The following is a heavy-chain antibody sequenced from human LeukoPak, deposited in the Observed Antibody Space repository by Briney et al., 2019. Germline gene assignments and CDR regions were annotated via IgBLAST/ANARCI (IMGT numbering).Heavy chain of an antibody. V-gene: IGHV3-53*01. D-gene: IGHD6-19*01. CDR2: IYSGGST. CDR1: GFTVSSNY. CDR3: ARDAYELYSSGWYDI. J-gene: IGHJ3*02. Sequence: PGGSLRLSCAASGFTVSSNYMSWVRQAPGKGLEWVSVIYSGGSTYYADSVKGRFTISRDNSKNTLYLQMNSLRAEGTAVYYCARDAYELYSSGWYDIWGQGTMVTVSS.